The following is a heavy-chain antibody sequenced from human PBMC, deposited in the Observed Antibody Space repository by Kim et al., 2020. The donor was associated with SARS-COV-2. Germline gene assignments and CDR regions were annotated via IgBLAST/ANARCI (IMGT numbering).Heavy chain of an antibody. V-gene: IGHV4-34*01. Sequence: SETLSLTCAVYGASFSGYHWSWIRQPPGEGLEWIGEINHNGGTSYNPSLKSRVTISGDTSKNQFSLRLASVTAADTAVYYCARGPRVFDWTLSRSYYGMDVWGQGTTVT. CDR2: INHNGGT. J-gene: IGHJ6*02. CDR1: GASFSGYH. D-gene: IGHD3-9*01. CDR3: ARGPRVFDWTLSRSYYGMDV.